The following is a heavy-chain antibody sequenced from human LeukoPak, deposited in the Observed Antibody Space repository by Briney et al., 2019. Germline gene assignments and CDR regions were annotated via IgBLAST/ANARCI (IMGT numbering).Heavy chain of an antibody. CDR3: ARVDTAMVYYFDY. V-gene: IGHV5-51*01. D-gene: IGHD5-18*01. J-gene: IGHJ4*02. Sequence: GGSLKISCKGSGYSFTSYWIGWVRPMPGKGLEWMGIIYPGDSDTRYSPSFQGQVTISADKSISTAYLQWSSLKASDTAMYYCARVDTAMVYYFDYWGQGTLVTVSS. CDR2: IYPGDSDT. CDR1: GYSFTSYW.